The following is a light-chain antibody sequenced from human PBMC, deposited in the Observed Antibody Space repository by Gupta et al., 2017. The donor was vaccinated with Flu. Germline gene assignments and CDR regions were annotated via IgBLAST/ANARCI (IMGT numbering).Light chain of an antibody. CDR2: GAS. J-gene: IGKJ2*01. V-gene: IGKV3-20*01. CDR1: QSVRSSY. CDR3: QQYGSSLYT. Sequence: EIVLTQSPGTLSLSPGQRATLSCRASQSVRSSYLAWYQQKAGQAPRLLIYGASSRATGIPDRFSGSGSGTDFTLTISRLEPEDFAVYYCQQYGSSLYTFGQGTKLEIK.